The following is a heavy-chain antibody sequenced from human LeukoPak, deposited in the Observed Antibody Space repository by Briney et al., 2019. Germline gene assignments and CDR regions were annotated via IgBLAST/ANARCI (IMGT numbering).Heavy chain of an antibody. CDR2: IKQDGSEK. Sequence: GGSLRLSCAASGFTFSSYWMSWVRQAPGKGLEWVANIKQDGSEKYYVDSVKGRFTISRDNSKNTLYLQMNSLRAEDTAVYYCAKDTYSDSSGYYLNWGQGTLVTVSS. CDR3: AKDTYSDSSGYYLN. D-gene: IGHD3-22*01. J-gene: IGHJ4*02. V-gene: IGHV3-7*01. CDR1: GFTFSSYW.